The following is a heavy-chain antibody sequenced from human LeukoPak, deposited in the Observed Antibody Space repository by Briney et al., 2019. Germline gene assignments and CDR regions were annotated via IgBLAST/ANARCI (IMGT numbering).Heavy chain of an antibody. Sequence: PGGSLRLSCAASGFTFSDYYMSWIRQAPGKGLEWVSYISSSGSTIYYADSVKGRFTISRDNAKNSLYLQMNSLRAEDTAVYYCASTVTSGHYVMDPWGQGTLVTVSS. CDR2: ISSSGSTI. J-gene: IGHJ5*02. D-gene: IGHD3-3*01. CDR3: ASTVTSGHYVMDP. CDR1: GFTFSDYY. V-gene: IGHV3-11*01.